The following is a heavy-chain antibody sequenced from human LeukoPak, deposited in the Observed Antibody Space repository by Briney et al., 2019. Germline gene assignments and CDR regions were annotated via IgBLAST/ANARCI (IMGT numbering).Heavy chain of an antibody. J-gene: IGHJ4*02. D-gene: IGHD5-12*01. CDR1: GFTFSSYA. V-gene: IGHV3-23*01. CDR3: AKDSGYDYRSYYFDY. CDR2: ISGSGGST. Sequence: GGTLRLSCAASGFTFSSYAMSWVRQAPGKGLEWVSAISGSGGSTYYADSVKGRFTISRDNSKNTLYLQMNSLRAEDTAVYYCAKDSGYDYRSYYFDYWGQGTLVTVSS.